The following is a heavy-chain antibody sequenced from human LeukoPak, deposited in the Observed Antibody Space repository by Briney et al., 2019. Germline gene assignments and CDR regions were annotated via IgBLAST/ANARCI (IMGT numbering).Heavy chain of an antibody. Sequence: GGSLRLSCATSGFTFTSFAMNWVRQAPGKGLEWVSAVSGNGGSTYYTDSVKGRFTISRDNFKNALYLQMSSLGAEDTALYYCAKAKGRTGEFDYWGQGTLVTVSS. CDR3: AKAKGRTGEFDY. D-gene: IGHD7-27*01. CDR2: VSGNGGST. J-gene: IGHJ4*02. CDR1: GFTFTSFA. V-gene: IGHV3-23*01.